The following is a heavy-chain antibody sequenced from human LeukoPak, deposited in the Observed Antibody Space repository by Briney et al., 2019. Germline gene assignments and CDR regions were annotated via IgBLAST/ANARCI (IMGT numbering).Heavy chain of an antibody. CDR3: ARAPRYCSSTSCYYFDY. D-gene: IGHD2-2*01. CDR1: GGSVTSTNW. CDR2: VHLDGRT. J-gene: IGHJ4*02. Sequence: PSETLSLTCGVSGGSVTSTNWWTWVRQPPGKGLEWIGEVHLDGRTNYNPSLKSRVTMSVDTSKNQFSLKLSSVTAADTAAYYCARAPRYCSSTSCYYFDYWGQGTLVTVSS. V-gene: IGHV4-4*02.